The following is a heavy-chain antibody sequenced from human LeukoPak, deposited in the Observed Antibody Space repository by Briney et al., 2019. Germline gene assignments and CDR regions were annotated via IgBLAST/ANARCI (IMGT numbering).Heavy chain of an antibody. D-gene: IGHD3-22*01. V-gene: IGHV3-7*01. Sequence: GGSLRLSCAASRFTFRSYWMSWVRQAPGKGLEWVANIKQDGSEKYYVDSVKGRFTISRDNAKNSLCLQMNSLRAEDTAVYYCARSYYDSSGHLSYFDYWGQGTLVTVSS. CDR2: IKQDGSEK. CDR3: ARSYYDSSGHLSYFDY. J-gene: IGHJ4*02. CDR1: RFTFRSYW.